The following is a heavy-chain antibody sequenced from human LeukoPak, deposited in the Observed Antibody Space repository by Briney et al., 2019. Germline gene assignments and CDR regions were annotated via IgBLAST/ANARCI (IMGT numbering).Heavy chain of an antibody. D-gene: IGHD1-26*01. CDR1: GGTFSSYA. CDR3: ARGEKGLLYNWFDP. J-gene: IGHJ5*02. CDR2: IIPIFGTA. V-gene: IGHV1-69*01. Sequence: VASVKVSCKASGGTFSSYAISWVRQAPGQGLEWMGGIIPIFGTANYAQKFQGRVTITADESTSTAYMELSSLRSEDTAVYYCARGEKGLLYNWFDPWGQGTLVTVSS.